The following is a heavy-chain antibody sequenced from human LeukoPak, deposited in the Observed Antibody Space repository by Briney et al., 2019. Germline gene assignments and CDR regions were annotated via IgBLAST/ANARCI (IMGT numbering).Heavy chain of an antibody. V-gene: IGHV3-23*01. CDR2: IYYSGGNT. D-gene: IGHD2-2*01. CDR1: GFTFSSYA. J-gene: IGHJ4*02. CDR3: AKDQGQAVVPRRFDY. Sequence: PGGSLRLSCAASGFTFSSYAMSWVRQAPGKGPEWVSTIYYSGGNTYSADSVKGRFTISRDNAKNTLYLQMNSLRVEDTAVYYCAKDQGQAVVPRRFDYWGQGTLVTVSS.